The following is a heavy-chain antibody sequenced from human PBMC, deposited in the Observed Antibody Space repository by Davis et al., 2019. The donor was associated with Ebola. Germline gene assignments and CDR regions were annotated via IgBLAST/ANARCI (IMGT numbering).Heavy chain of an antibody. CDR2: MNANTGNT. J-gene: IGHJ5*01. D-gene: IGHD5-12*01. CDR1: GYTFTNYD. V-gene: IGHV1-8*01. CDR3: ARGRKVARMGSWFDS. Sequence: AASVKVSCKASGYTFTNYDVHWVRQAPGKGREWIGWMNANTGNTGAGEKFQGRLAMTRNTSISTAYMELSSLTSEDTAVHYCARGRKVARMGSWFDSWGQGTLVTVSS.